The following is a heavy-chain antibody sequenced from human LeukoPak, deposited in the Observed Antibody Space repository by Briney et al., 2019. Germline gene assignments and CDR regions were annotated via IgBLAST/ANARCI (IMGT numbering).Heavy chain of an antibody. D-gene: IGHD6-19*01. Sequence: SETLSLTCTVSGGSISSGSYYWSWIRQPAGKGLEWIGHIYTSGSTNYNPSLKSRVTISVDTSKNQFSLQLNSVTPEDTAVYYCARGSSGWSPNWFDPWGQGTLVTVSS. CDR3: ARGSSGWSPNWFDP. CDR2: IYTSGST. J-gene: IGHJ5*02. V-gene: IGHV4-61*09. CDR1: GGSISSGSYY.